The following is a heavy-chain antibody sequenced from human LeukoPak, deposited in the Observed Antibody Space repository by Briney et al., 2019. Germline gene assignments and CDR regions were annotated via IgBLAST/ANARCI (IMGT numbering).Heavy chain of an antibody. CDR2: IYTSGST. CDR3: ARGEGSAIGGGNGYSYGFDY. J-gene: IGHJ4*02. V-gene: IGHV4-4*07. CDR1: GGSISDYY. D-gene: IGHD5-18*01. Sequence: SETLSLTCTVSGGSISDYYWSWIRQPAGKGLEWIGRIYTSGSTNYNPSLKSRVTMSVDTSKNQFSLKLSSVTAADTAVYYCARGEGSAIGGGNGYSYGFDYWGQGTLVTVSS.